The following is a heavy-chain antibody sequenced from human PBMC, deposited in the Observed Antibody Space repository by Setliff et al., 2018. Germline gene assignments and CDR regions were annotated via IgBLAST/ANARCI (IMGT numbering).Heavy chain of an antibody. Sequence: SETLSLTCAVYGGSFSGYYWSWIRQPPGKGLEWIGEINHSGSTNYNPSLKSRVTISVDTSKNQFSLKLSSVTAADTAVYYCARSAGIAMARRDIFDIWGQGTVVTVSS. J-gene: IGHJ3*02. V-gene: IGHV4-34*01. D-gene: IGHD6-19*01. CDR2: INHSGST. CDR1: GGSFSGYY. CDR3: ARSAGIAMARRDIFDI.